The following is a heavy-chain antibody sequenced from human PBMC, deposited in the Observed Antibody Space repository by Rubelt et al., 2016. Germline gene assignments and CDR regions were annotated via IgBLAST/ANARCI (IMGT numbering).Heavy chain of an antibody. CDR3: ARGRARAAAAPRRLWFDP. V-gene: IGHV4-34*01. CDR1: GGSFSGYY. CDR2: INHSGST. D-gene: IGHD6-13*01. J-gene: IGHJ5*02. Sequence: QVQLQQWGAGLLKPSETLSLTCAVYGGSFSGYYWSWIRQPPGKGLEWIGEINHSGSTNYNPSLKSRVTISVHTAQIAVSLKLSSVTAADTAVCYCARGRARAAAAPRRLWFDPWGQGTLVTVSS.